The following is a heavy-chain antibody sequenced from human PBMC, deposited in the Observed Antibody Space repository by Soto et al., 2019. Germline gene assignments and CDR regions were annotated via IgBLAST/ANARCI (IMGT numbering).Heavy chain of an antibody. D-gene: IGHD3-22*01. Sequence: QVQLVESGGGVVQPGRSLRLSCAASGFTFSSYAMHWVRQAPGKGLEWVAVISYDGSNKYYADSVKGRFTISRDNSKNTLYLQMNSLRAGDTAVYYCAREPAYYYDSSGYSVPFGYWGQGTLVTVSS. CDR1: GFTFSSYA. J-gene: IGHJ4*02. V-gene: IGHV3-30-3*01. CDR2: ISYDGSNK. CDR3: AREPAYYYDSSGYSVPFGY.